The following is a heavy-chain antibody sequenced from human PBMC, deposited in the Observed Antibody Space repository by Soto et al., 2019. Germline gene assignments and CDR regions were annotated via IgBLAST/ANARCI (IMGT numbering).Heavy chain of an antibody. V-gene: IGHV4-59*01. CDR2: IYDSGST. J-gene: IGHJ4*02. CDR1: GDSITNYY. D-gene: IGHD6-19*01. CDR3: ARQRGIAVAGTDL. Sequence: PSETLSLTCTVSGDSITNYYLSWIRQPPGKGLEWIGYIYDSGSTNYNPSLNSRVTISVDTSKNQFSLKLSSVTAADTAVYYCARQRGIAVAGTDLWGQGTLVTVSS.